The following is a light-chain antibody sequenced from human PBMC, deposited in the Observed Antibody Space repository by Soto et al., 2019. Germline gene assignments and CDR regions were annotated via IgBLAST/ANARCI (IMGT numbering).Light chain of an antibody. CDR2: SDN. V-gene: IGLV1-44*01. CDR3: AAWDDSLASLV. J-gene: IGLJ1*01. CDR1: RSNIGDNT. Sequence: QSVLTQPPSASGTPGQRVNISCSGSRSNIGDNTVNWYQQLPGTAPKLLIYSDNQRPSGGPDRFSGSRSGTSASLAISGLQSEDEADYYCAAWDDSLASLVFGTGTKLTVL.